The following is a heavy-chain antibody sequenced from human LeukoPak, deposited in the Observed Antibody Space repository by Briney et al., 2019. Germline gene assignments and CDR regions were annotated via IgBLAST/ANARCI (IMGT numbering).Heavy chain of an antibody. D-gene: IGHD4-23*01. CDR3: ARDDPLTTVVTPLDY. Sequence: GGSLRLSCAASGFTFWSYWMHWVRQAPGKGRVWVSCINSDGRNTIYADSVKGRFTISRDNAKNSLYLQMNSLRDEDTAVYYCARDDPLTTVVTPLDYWGQGTLVTVSS. CDR2: INSDGRNT. CDR1: GFTFWSYW. V-gene: IGHV3-74*01. J-gene: IGHJ4*02.